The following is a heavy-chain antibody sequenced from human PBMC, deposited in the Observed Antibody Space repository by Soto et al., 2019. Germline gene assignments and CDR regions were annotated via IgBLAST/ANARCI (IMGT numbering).Heavy chain of an antibody. CDR2: INHSGST. D-gene: IGHD3-10*01. V-gene: IGHV4-34*01. Sequence: QVQLQQWGAGLLKPSETLSLTCAVYGGSFSGYYWSWIRQPPGKGLEWIGEINHSGSTNYNPSLKSRVTISVDTSKNQFSLKLSSVTVADTAVYHCARGLGLLWFGEPRGAHGGMDVWGQGTTVTVSS. CDR3: ARGLGLLWFGEPRGAHGGMDV. J-gene: IGHJ6*02. CDR1: GGSFSGYY.